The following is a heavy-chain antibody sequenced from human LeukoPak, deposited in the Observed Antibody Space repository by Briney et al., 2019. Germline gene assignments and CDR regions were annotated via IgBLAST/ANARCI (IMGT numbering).Heavy chain of an antibody. D-gene: IGHD6-13*01. J-gene: IGHJ3*01. V-gene: IGHV3-13*04. Sequence: PGGSLRLLCAASVFIFSSYDMHGVRQATGKGLEWVSGIGSAGDTYYPASVKGRFTSSRENGKKSLYLQMNSRRAGDSAVYYCARAGGSGWYAFDVWGQGTMVTVSS. CDR1: VFIFSSYD. CDR2: IGSAGDT. CDR3: ARAGGSGWYAFDV.